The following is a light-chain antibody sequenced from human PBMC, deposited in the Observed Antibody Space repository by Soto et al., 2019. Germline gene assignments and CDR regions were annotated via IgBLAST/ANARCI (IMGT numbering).Light chain of an antibody. Sequence: DDKMSMSLSTLSAYDGGGGTITCRASQSIINWLACYQQKPGKAPKLLIYGASSLESGVPSRFSGSGSGTEFTLTITNLQPDDFAVYYCQQYNSWPLTFGGGAKVDIK. CDR3: QQYNSWPLT. CDR1: QSIINW. J-gene: IGKJ4*01. CDR2: GAS. V-gene: IGKV1-5*01.